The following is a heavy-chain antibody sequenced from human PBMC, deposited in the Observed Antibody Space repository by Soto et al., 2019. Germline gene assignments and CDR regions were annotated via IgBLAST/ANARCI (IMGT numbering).Heavy chain of an antibody. CDR3: ARHSGVSGTLSYYFDH. V-gene: IGHV4-59*08. D-gene: IGHD1-26*01. Sequence: SETLSLTCTVSGGSIGRYHWSWIRQPPGKGLEWIGYIHYSGITNYNPSLKSRVTISVDTSKNQFSLKLSSVTAADTAVYYCARHSGVSGTLSYYFDHWGQGTLVTVSS. CDR2: IHYSGIT. J-gene: IGHJ4*02. CDR1: GGSIGRYH.